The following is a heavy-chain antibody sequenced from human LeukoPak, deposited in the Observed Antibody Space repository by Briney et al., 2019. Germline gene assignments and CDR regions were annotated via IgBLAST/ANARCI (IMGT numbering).Heavy chain of an antibody. D-gene: IGHD5-24*01. CDR1: GGSISSSNW. J-gene: IGHJ3*02. V-gene: IGHV4-4*02. Sequence: PSETLSLTCAVSGGSISSSNWWSWVRQPPGKGLEWIGEIYHSGSTNYNPSLKSRVTISVDKSKNQFSLKLSSVTAADTAVYYCARAEIAALNAFDIWGQGTMVTVSS. CDR3: ARAEIAALNAFDI. CDR2: IYHSGST.